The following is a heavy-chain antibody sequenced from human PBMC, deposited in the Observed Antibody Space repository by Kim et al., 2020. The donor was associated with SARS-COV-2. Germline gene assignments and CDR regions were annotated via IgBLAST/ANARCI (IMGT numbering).Heavy chain of an antibody. CDR3: ARDTDYDRWGHFDY. Sequence: SETLSLTCAVSGGSISSSNWWSWVRQPPGKGLEWIGEIYHSGSTNYNPSLKSRVTISVDKSKNQFSLKLSSVTAADTAVYYCARDTDYDRWGHFDYWGQGTLVTVSS. D-gene: IGHD4-17*01. V-gene: IGHV4-4*02. J-gene: IGHJ4*02. CDR1: GGSISSSNW. CDR2: IYHSGST.